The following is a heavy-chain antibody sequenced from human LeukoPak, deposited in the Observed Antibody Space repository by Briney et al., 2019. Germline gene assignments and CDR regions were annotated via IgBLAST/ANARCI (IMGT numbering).Heavy chain of an antibody. V-gene: IGHV1-18*01. CDR2: ISAYNGNT. CDR3: ARAPSWSASLLGGNWFDP. CDR1: GYTFTSYG. Sequence: ASVKVSCKASGYTFTSYGISWVRQAPGQGLEWMGWISAYNGNTNYAQKLQGRVAMTTETSTRTAYMELRSLRSDDTAVYYCARAPSWSASLLGGNWFDPWGQGTLVTVSS. D-gene: IGHD3-3*01. J-gene: IGHJ5*02.